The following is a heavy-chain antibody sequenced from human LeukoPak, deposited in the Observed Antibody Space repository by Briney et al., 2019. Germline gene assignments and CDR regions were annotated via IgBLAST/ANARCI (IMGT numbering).Heavy chain of an antibody. CDR3: ARDSFHYDSSGYYDY. CDR1: GYTFTSYD. CDR2: IIPIFGTA. J-gene: IGHJ4*02. D-gene: IGHD3-22*01. Sequence: SVKVSCKASGYTFTSYDINWARQATGQGLEWMGGIIPIFGTANYAQKFQGRVTITADESTSTAYMELSSLRSEDTAVYYCARDSFHYDSSGYYDYWGQGTLVTVSS. V-gene: IGHV1-69*13.